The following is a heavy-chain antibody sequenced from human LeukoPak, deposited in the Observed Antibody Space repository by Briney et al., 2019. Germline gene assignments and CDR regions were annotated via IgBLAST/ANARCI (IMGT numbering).Heavy chain of an antibody. V-gene: IGHV1-8*01. CDR2: MNPNSGNT. CDR3: ARVRRAVVIRKGYYYGMDV. J-gene: IGHJ6*02. D-gene: IGHD3-22*01. Sequence: GASVKVSCKASGYTFTSYGINWVRQATGQGLEWMGWMNPNSGNTGYAQKFQGRVTMTRNTSISTAYMELSSLRSEDTAVYYCARVRRAVVIRKGYYYGMDVWGQGTTVTVSS. CDR1: GYTFTSYG.